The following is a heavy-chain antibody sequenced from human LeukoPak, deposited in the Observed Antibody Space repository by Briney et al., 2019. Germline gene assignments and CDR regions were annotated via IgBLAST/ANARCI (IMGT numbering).Heavy chain of an antibody. D-gene: IGHD2-15*01. CDR2: ISGSGGST. Sequence: GGSLRLSCAASGFTFSSYAMSWVRQAPGKGLKWVSAISGSGGSTYYADSVKGRFTISRDNSKNTLYLQMNSLRAEDTAVYYCAKRRDIVVVVAARDYFDYWGQGTLVTVSS. CDR3: AKRRDIVVVVAARDYFDY. CDR1: GFTFSSYA. V-gene: IGHV3-23*01. J-gene: IGHJ4*02.